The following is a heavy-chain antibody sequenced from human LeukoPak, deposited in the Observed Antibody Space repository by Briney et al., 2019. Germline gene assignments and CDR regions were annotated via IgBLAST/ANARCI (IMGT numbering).Heavy chain of an antibody. Sequence: GGSLRLSCAASGFTFSDQWMSWVRQAPGKGLEWVASIYRDGSATYYVDSVKGRFTISRDNAQNLLFLQMNSLRVEDTAVYYCAALDKAKVPLPDWGQGTLVTVSS. CDR3: AALDKAKVPLPD. CDR1: GFTFSDQW. J-gene: IGHJ4*02. V-gene: IGHV3-7*01. CDR2: IYRDGSAT. D-gene: IGHD2-15*01.